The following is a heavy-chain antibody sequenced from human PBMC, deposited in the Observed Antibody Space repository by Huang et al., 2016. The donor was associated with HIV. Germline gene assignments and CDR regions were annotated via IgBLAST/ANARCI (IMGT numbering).Heavy chain of an antibody. CDR2: ISNEGSTK. V-gene: IGHV3-30-3*01. Sequence: QVQLVESGGGVVQPGTSLRLSCGASGFTFSNYAMNWVRQALGKGLEWVAVISNEGSTKYYADSVKGRFTISRDNSKNTVYLQMNSLRAEDTAVDYCARSEPSRYYFDYWGQGTLVTVSS. CDR1: GFTFSNYA. CDR3: ARSEPSRYYFDY. J-gene: IGHJ4*02.